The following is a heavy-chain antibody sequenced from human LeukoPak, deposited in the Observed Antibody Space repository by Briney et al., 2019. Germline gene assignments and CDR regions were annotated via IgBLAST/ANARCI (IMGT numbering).Heavy chain of an antibody. D-gene: IGHD3-10*01. CDR2: IKQDGSET. CDR3: ARGTLGLLWFKEGLDY. Sequence: GGSLRLSCAASGFTFSSYWMSWVRQAPGKGLEWVSNIKQDGSETYYVDSVKGRFTISRDKAKNSLYLQMNSLRAEDTAVYYCARGTLGLLWFKEGLDYSGRGTLVTVSS. CDR1: GFTFSSYW. V-gene: IGHV3-7*01. J-gene: IGHJ4*02.